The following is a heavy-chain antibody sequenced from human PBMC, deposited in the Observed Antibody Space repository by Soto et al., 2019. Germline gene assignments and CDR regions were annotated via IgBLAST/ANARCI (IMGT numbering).Heavy chain of an antibody. Sequence: QVQLLQSGAEVKKPGASVKVSCKASGYTFTGYFMHWVRQAPGEGLEWMGWINPNSGATKYAPKFTGRVTMTRDTSNRTAYLELSRLTSDDTAIYYCARGGGTTLAPLPWGQGTPVTVSS. CDR3: ARGGGTTLAPLP. D-gene: IGHD3-16*01. V-gene: IGHV1-2*02. J-gene: IGHJ5*02. CDR2: INPNSGAT. CDR1: GYTFTGYF.